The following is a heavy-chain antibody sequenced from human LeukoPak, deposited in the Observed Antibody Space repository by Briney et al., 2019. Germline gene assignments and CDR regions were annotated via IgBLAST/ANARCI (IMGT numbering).Heavy chain of an antibody. D-gene: IGHD3-22*01. CDR2: IIPILGIA. J-gene: IGHJ4*02. V-gene: IGHV1-69*04. CDR3: ARAPRYYDSSGYHYYFDY. Sequence: ASVKVSCKASGGTFSSYAISWVRQAPGQGLEWMGRIIPILGIANYAQKFQGRVTITADKSTGTAYMELSSLRSEDTAVYYCARAPRYYDSSGYHYYFDYWGQGTLVTVSS. CDR1: GGTFSSYA.